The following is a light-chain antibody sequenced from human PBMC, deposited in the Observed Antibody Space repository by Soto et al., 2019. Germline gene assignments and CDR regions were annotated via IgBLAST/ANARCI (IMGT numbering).Light chain of an antibody. CDR3: QQSYSTPYT. V-gene: IGKV1-39*01. CDR2: AES. J-gene: IGKJ2*01. Sequence: DIQMTQSPSSLSASVGDRVTITCRASQGISNSLAWYQQKPGKVPKLLIYAESNLQSGVPSRFSGSGFGTDFTLTISSLQPEDCATYYCQQSYSTPYTFGQGTKLEI. CDR1: QGISNS.